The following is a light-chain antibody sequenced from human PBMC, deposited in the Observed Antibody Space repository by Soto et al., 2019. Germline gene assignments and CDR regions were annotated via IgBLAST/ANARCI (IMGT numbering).Light chain of an antibody. J-gene: IGLJ1*01. CDR1: SSDVGGYNY. CDR3: CSYAGSYTSL. Sequence: LTQPRSVSGSPGQSVAISCTGTSSDVGGYNYVSWYQQHPGKAPKLMIYDVSKRPSGVPDRFSGSKSGNTASLTISGLQAEDEADYYCCSYAGSYTSLFGTGTKVTVL. V-gene: IGLV2-11*01. CDR2: DVS.